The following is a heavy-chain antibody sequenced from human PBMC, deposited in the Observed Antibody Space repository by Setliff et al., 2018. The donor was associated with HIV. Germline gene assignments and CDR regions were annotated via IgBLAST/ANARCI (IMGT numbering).Heavy chain of an antibody. V-gene: IGHV4-4*02. Sequence: SETLSLTCAVSGGSISSSNWWSWVRQPPGKGLEWIGSIYHSGNTYYIPSLQSRGTISVDMSKNQFSLNLNSVTAADTAVYYCARGQGCGGGCHYAFEMWGQGTMVTVSS. J-gene: IGHJ3*02. CDR1: GGSISSSNW. D-gene: IGHD2-21*02. CDR2: IYHSGNT. CDR3: ARGQGCGGGCHYAFEM.